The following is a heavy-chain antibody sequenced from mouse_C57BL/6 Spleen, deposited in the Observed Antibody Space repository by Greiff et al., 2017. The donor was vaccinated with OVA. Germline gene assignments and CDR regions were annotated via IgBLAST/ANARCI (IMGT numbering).Heavy chain of an antibody. CDR1: GYSITSGYY. CDR3: ARGVLYFDY. Sequence: VQLQESGPGLVKPSQSLSLTCSVTGYSITSGYYWNWIRQFPGNKLEWMGYISYDGSNIYNPSLKNRISITRDTSKNQFFLKLNSVTTEDTATYYCARGVLYFDYWGQGTTLTVSS. D-gene: IGHD2-14*01. CDR2: ISYDGSN. J-gene: IGHJ2*01. V-gene: IGHV3-6*01.